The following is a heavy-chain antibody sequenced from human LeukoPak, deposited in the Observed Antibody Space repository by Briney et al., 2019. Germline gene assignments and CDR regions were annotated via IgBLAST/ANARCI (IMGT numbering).Heavy chain of an antibody. D-gene: IGHD3-3*01. CDR1: GYTFTSYD. J-gene: IGHJ4*02. V-gene: IGHV1-8*03. Sequence: ASVKVSCKASGYTFTSYDINWVRQATGQGLEWMGWMNPNSGNTGYAQKFQGRVTITRNTSISTAYMELSSLRSEDTAVYYCARGHYDFWSGYYHYWGQGTLVTVSS. CDR3: ARGHYDFWSGYYHY. CDR2: MNPNSGNT.